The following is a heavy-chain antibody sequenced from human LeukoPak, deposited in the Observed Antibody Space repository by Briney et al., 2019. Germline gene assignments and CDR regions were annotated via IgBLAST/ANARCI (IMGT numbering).Heavy chain of an antibody. V-gene: IGHV5-51*01. J-gene: IGHJ3*02. CDR3: ARQRTIIWPFDASDI. Sequence: GESLKISCEGSGYSFTNYWVGWVRQMPGKGLEWMGIIYPGDSDTRYSPSFQGQITISVDKSINTAYLQWSSLRASDTAIYFCARQRTIIWPFDASDIWGQGTMVTVSS. CDR2: IYPGDSDT. CDR1: GYSFTNYW.